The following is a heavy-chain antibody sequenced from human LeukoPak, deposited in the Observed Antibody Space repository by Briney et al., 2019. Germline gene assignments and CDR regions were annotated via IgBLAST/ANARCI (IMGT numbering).Heavy chain of an antibody. V-gene: IGHV3-13*01. J-gene: IGHJ6*02. CDR3: ARDIHGMDV. CDR1: GFSVSSYD. CDR2: IGTAGDT. Sequence: HAGGSLRLSCAASGFSVSSYDMHWVRQAPGKGLEWVSGIGTAGDTYFPGSVKGRFTISRENAKNSLFLQMNSLRAEDTAVYYCARDIHGMDVWGQGTTVTVSS.